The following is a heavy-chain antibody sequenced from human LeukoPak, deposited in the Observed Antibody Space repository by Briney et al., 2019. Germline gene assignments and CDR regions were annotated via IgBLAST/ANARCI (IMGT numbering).Heavy chain of an antibody. Sequence: GSLRLSCPASGFTFSNYAMSWIRQPPGKGLEWIGSIYHSGSTYYNPSLKSRVTISVDTSKNQFSLKLSSVTAADTAVYYCARRSSWYFDYWGQGTLVTVSS. V-gene: IGHV4-38-2*01. D-gene: IGHD6-13*01. J-gene: IGHJ4*02. CDR1: GFTFSNYA. CDR3: ARRSSWYFDY. CDR2: IYHSGST.